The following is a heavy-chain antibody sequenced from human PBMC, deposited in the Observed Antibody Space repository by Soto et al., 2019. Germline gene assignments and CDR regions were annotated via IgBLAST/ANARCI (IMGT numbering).Heavy chain of an antibody. CDR1: GGSISSYY. CDR3: ARVGTDSSSWYTIDY. D-gene: IGHD6-13*01. J-gene: IGHJ4*02. Sequence: SETLSLTCTVSGGSISSYYWSWIRQPPGKGLEWIGYIYYSGSTNYNPSLKSRVTISVDTSKNQFSLKLSSVTAADTAVYYCARVGTDSSSWYTIDYWGQGTLVTVSS. CDR2: IYYSGST. V-gene: IGHV4-59*01.